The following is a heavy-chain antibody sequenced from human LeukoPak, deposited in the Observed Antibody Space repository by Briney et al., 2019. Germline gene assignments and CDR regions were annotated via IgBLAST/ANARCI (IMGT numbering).Heavy chain of an antibody. J-gene: IGHJ6*02. CDR1: EGTFSSYA. CDR2: IIPMLGTA. V-gene: IGHV1-69*13. D-gene: IGHD4-23*01. Sequence: GASVKVSCKASEGTFSSYAISWVRQAPGQGLEWMGQIIPMLGTASYAQRFQGRVTLTADESTSTAYMELSSVRSEDTAVYYCARESLPYGGNSFGHYYGMDVWGQGTTVTVSS. CDR3: ARESLPYGGNSFGHYYGMDV.